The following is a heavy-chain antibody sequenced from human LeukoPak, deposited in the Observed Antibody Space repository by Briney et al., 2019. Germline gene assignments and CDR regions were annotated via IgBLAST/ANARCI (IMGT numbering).Heavy chain of an antibody. CDR1: GGSISSSSYY. V-gene: IGHV4-39*07. CDR3: ARFTTTDRFDY. Sequence: PSETLSLTCTVSGGSISSSSYYWGWIRQPPGKGLEWIGSIYYSGSTNYNPSLKSRVTISVDTSKNQFSLKLSSVTAADTAVYYCARFTTTDRFDYWGQGTLVTVSS. CDR2: IYYSGST. D-gene: IGHD1-14*01. J-gene: IGHJ4*02.